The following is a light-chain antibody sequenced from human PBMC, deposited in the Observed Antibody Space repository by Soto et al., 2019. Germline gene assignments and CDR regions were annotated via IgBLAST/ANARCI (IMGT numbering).Light chain of an antibody. Sequence: DIQMTQSPSSLSASVGDRVTITYRASQSISTYLNWYQQKAGLAPKLLIYAASSLQSGVPSRFSGSGSGTDFTLTISSLQPEDFATYYCQQTYSTPPTFGQGTKVDI. CDR1: QSISTY. V-gene: IGKV1-39*01. J-gene: IGKJ1*01. CDR3: QQTYSTPPT. CDR2: AAS.